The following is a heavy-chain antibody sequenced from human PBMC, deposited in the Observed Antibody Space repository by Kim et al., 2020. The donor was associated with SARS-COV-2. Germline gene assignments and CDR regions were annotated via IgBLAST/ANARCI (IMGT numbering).Heavy chain of an antibody. CDR2: ISGSGGST. CDR1: GFTFSSYA. J-gene: IGHJ6*02. D-gene: IGHD5-12*01. Sequence: GGSLRLSCAASGFTFSSYAMSWVRQAPGKGLEWVSAISGSGGSTYYADSVKGRFTISRDNSKNTLYLQMNSLRAEDTAVYYCAKGWLRSRGGYYYYGMDVWGQGTTVTVSS. CDR3: AKGWLRSRGGYYYYGMDV. V-gene: IGHV3-23*01.